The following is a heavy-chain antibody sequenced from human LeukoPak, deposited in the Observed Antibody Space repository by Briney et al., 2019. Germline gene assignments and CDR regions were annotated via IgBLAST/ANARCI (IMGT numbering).Heavy chain of an antibody. D-gene: IGHD3-22*01. Sequence: GGSLRLSCEASGFSVTNNYMSWFRQAPGKGLEWVSYISTSGNTIYYADSVKGRFTISRDNAKNSLYLQMNSLRAEDTAVYYCVRYYYDSSGYYYIDYWGQGTLVTVSS. J-gene: IGHJ4*02. CDR2: ISTSGNTI. V-gene: IGHV3-11*04. CDR1: GFSVTNNY. CDR3: VRYYYDSSGYYYIDY.